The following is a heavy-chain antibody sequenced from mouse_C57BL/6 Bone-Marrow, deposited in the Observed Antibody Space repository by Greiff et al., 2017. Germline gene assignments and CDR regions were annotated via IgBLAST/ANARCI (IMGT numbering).Heavy chain of an antibody. CDR1: GYTFTDSY. Sequence: VQLQQSGAELVRPGASVKLSCKASGYTFTDSYINWVKQRPGQGLEWIARIYPGSGNTYYNEKFKGKATLTAEKSSSTAYMQLSSLTSEDSAVYFCARDCDGYWGQGTTLTVSS. J-gene: IGHJ2*01. D-gene: IGHD2-3*01. CDR3: ARDCDGY. CDR2: IYPGSGNT. V-gene: IGHV1-76*01.